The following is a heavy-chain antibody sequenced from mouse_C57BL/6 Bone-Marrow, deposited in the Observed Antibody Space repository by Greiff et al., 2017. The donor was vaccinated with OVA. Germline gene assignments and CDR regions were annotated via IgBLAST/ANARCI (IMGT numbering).Heavy chain of an antibody. D-gene: IGHD2-4*01. CDR3: ARGGYYDSDGGAWFAY. Sequence: EVQLQESGPELAKPGASVKIPCKASGYTFTDYYMDWVKQSHGKSLEWIGDINSNNGGTIYNQKFKGKATLTVDKSSSTAYMELSSLTSEDTAVYYCARGGYYDSDGGAWFAYWGQGTLVTVSA. CDR1: GYTFTDYY. V-gene: IGHV1-18*01. CDR2: INSNNGGT. J-gene: IGHJ3*01.